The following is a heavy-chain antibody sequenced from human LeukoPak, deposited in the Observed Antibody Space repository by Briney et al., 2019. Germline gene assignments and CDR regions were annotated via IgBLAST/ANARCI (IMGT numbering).Heavy chain of an antibody. V-gene: IGHV4-59*01. CDR3: ARSGNYYDSSGYYSDAFDI. Sequence: PSETLFLTCTVCGGSISSYYWSWIRQPPGKGLEWIGHIYYSGSTNYNPSLKSRVTISVDTSKNQFSLKLSSVTAADTAVYYCARSGNYYDSSGYYSDAFDIWGQGTMVTVSS. CDR1: GGSISSYY. J-gene: IGHJ3*02. CDR2: IYYSGST. D-gene: IGHD3-22*01.